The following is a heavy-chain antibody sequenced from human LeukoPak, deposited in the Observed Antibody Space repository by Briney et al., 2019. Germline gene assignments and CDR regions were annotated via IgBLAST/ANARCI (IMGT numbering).Heavy chain of an antibody. V-gene: IGHV3-21*01. Sequence: GGSLSLSCAASGFTFSSYSMNWVRPAPGKGLEWVSSIRSSSSFIYYPDSVKGRFTISRDNAKNSLYLQMNSLRAEDTAVYYCARDPSGWYFVDYWGQGTLVTVSS. CDR2: IRSSSSFI. CDR3: ARDPSGWYFVDY. D-gene: IGHD6-19*01. J-gene: IGHJ4*02. CDR1: GFTFSSYS.